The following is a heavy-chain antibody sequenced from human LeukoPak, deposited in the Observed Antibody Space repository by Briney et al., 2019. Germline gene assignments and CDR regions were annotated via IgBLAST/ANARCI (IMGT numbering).Heavy chain of an antibody. J-gene: IGHJ4*02. CDR2: ISGSGHDV. Sequence: GGSLRLSRAASGFTFSDSYMTWVRQAPGKGVEWVAYISGSGHDVNYSESAKGRFTISRDNAKNSLYLQMSSLRVEDTAVYYCTRDPRHLDSWGQGTLVTVSS. CDR1: GFTFSDSY. CDR3: TRDPRHLDS. V-gene: IGHV3-11*04. D-gene: IGHD6-6*01.